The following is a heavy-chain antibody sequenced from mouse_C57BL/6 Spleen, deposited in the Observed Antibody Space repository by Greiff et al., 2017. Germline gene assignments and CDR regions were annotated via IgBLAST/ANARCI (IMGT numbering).Heavy chain of an antibody. D-gene: IGHD2-4*01. CDR2: IYPGGGYT. J-gene: IGHJ4*01. V-gene: IGHV1-63*01. CDR1: GYTFTNYW. CDR3: AREIYDYALDDMDY. Sequence: QVQLQQSGAELVRPGTSVKMSCKASGYTFTNYWIGWAKQRPGHGLEWIGDIYPGGGYTNYNEKFKGQATLTEDTTSSTASMQFSRLTSDDSAIYYCAREIYDYALDDMDYWGQGTSVTVSS.